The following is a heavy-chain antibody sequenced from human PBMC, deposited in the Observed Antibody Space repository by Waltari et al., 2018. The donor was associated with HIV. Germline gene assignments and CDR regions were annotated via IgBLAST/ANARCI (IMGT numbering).Heavy chain of an antibody. Sequence: VQLVESGGGSIKTGGSLRLSCAGSGFSVRNHWMDWVRQGPGKGLVWGARINSDGSTRNYADAVKGRFVISRDNSRKTVYLQLNSVKVEDTAVYFCARASHYIEFSTFDGDYYFDLWGRGTRVAVSS. D-gene: IGHD3-9*01. CDR2: INSDGSTR. CDR3: ARASHYIEFSTFDGDYYFDL. J-gene: IGHJ4*02. V-gene: IGHV3-74*01. CDR1: GFSVRNHW.